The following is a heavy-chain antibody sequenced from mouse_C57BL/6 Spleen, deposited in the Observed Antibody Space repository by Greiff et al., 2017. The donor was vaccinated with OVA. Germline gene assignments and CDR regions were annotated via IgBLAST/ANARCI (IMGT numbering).Heavy chain of an antibody. CDR1: GYTFTSYW. CDR2: IYPGSGST. CDR3: AREGLHYAMDY. Sequence: QVQLQQSGAELVKPGASVKMSCKASGYTFTSYWITWVKQRPGQGLEWIGDIYPGSGSTNYNEKFKSKATLTVDTSSSTAYMQLSSLTSEDSAVYYCAREGLHYAMDYWGQGTSVTVSS. V-gene: IGHV1-55*01. J-gene: IGHJ4*01.